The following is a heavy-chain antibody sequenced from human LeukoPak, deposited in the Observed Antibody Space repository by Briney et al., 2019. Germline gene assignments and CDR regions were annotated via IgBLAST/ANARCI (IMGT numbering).Heavy chain of an antibody. CDR1: GFTFSSPA. CDR2: ITPSGDGT. Sequence: GGSLRLSCAASGFTFSSPAMSWVRQAPGKGLEWVSSITPSGDGTYYADSVKGRFTISRDNAKNSLYLQMNSLRAEDTAVYYCARDAGSSWYSYWGQGTLVTVSS. D-gene: IGHD6-13*01. CDR3: ARDAGSSWYSY. J-gene: IGHJ4*02. V-gene: IGHV3-21*04.